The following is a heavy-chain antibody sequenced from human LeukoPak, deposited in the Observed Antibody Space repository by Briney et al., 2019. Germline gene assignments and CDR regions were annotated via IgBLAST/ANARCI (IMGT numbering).Heavy chain of an antibody. CDR2: IKQDGSEK. D-gene: IGHD1-26*01. J-gene: IGHJ4*02. CDR3: ARMGATSLDYFDY. V-gene: IGHV3-7*01. Sequence: SGGSQRLSCAASGFTFSSYWMSWVRQAPGKGLEWVANIKQDGSEKYYVDSVKGRFTISRDNAKNSLYLQMNSLRAEDTAVYYCARMGATSLDYFDYWGQGTLVTVSS. CDR1: GFTFSSYW.